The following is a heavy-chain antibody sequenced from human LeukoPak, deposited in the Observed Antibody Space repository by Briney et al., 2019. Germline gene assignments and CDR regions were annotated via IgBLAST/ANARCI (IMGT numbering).Heavy chain of an antibody. V-gene: IGHV3-7*01. Sequence: PGGSLRLSCAASGFTFSSYWMSWVRQAPGKGLEWVANIKQDGSEKYYVDSVKGRFTISRDNAKNSLHLQMNSLRAEDTAVYYCARDLGYYDSSEGARWGQGTLVTVSS. D-gene: IGHD3-22*01. J-gene: IGHJ4*02. CDR3: ARDLGYYDSSEGAR. CDR2: IKQDGSEK. CDR1: GFTFSSYW.